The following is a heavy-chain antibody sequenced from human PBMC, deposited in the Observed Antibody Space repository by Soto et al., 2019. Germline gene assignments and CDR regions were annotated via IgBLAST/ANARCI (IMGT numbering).Heavy chain of an antibody. J-gene: IGHJ4*02. D-gene: IGHD3-22*01. CDR2: ISSSGGST. Sequence: EVQLLESGGGLVQPGGSLRLSCAASGFTFSSYAMSWVRQAPGKGLEWVSAISSSGGSTYYADSVKGRFTISRDASKNTLYLQMNSLRAEDTAVYYCATQSHYYDSSGYYNYWGQGTLVTVSS. CDR3: ATQSHYYDSSGYYNY. CDR1: GFTFSSYA. V-gene: IGHV3-23*01.